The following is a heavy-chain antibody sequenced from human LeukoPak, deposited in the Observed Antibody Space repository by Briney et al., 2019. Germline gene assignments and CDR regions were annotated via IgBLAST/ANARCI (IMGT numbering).Heavy chain of an antibody. V-gene: IGHV1-2*02. Sequence: ASVKVSCKASGGTFSSYAISWVRQAPGQGLEWMGWINPNSGGTNYAQKFQGRVTMTRDTSISTAYMELSRLRSDDTAVYYCARGDAFDIWGQGTMVTVSS. CDR2: INPNSGGT. CDR3: ARGDAFDI. J-gene: IGHJ3*02. CDR1: GGTFSSYA.